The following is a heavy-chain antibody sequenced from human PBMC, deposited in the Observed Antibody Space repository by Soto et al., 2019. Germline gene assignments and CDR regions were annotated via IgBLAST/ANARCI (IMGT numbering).Heavy chain of an antibody. CDR1: GGSVSSGSYY. CDR3: ARVGGSGELNYFDY. Sequence: SETLSLTCTVSGGSVSSGSYYWSWIRQPPGKGLEGIGYIYYSGSTNYNPSLKSRVTMSVDTSKNQFSLKLSSVTAADTAVYYCARVGGSGELNYFDYRGQGTLVAVSS. D-gene: IGHD3-10*01. CDR2: IYYSGST. J-gene: IGHJ4*02. V-gene: IGHV4-61*01.